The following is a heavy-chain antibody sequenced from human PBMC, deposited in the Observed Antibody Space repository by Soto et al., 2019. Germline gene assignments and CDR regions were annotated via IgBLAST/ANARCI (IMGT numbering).Heavy chain of an antibody. V-gene: IGHV4-61*01. CDR2: IYYSGST. Sequence: SETLSLTCTVSGGSVSSGSYYWSWIRQPPGKGLEWIGYIYYSGSTNYNPSLKSRVTISVDTSKNQFSLKLSSVTAADTAVYYCARSLPAKGKNVCGQVSTVTFSS. J-gene: IGHJ6*02. CDR3: ARSLPAKGKNV. D-gene: IGHD2-2*01. CDR1: GGSVSSGSYY.